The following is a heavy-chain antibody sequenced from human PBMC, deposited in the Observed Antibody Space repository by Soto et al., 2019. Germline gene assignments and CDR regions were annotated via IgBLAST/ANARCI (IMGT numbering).Heavy chain of an antibody. V-gene: IGHV3-48*01. CDR1: GFTFSSYS. J-gene: IGHJ6*02. CDR2: ISSSSSTI. Sequence: GGSLRLSCAASGFTFSSYSMNWVRQAPGKGLEWVSYISSSSSTIYYADSVKGRFTISRDNAKNTVYLQMNSLRAEDTAVYYCARGMKNYYAMDVWGQGTTVTVSS. CDR3: ARGMKNYYAMDV.